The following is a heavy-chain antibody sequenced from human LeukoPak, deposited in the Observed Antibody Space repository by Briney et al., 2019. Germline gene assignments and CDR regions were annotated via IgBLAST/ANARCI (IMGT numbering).Heavy chain of an antibody. CDR1: GFTFSSYG. Sequence: GGSLRLSCAASGFTFSSYGMHWVRQAPGKGLEWVAVISYDGSNKYYADSVKGRFTISRDNSKNTLYLQMNNLRAEDTAVYYCAKLPYYYGSGSYESVDAFDIWGQGTMVTVSS. J-gene: IGHJ3*02. CDR3: AKLPYYYGSGSYESVDAFDI. V-gene: IGHV3-30*18. D-gene: IGHD3-10*01. CDR2: ISYDGSNK.